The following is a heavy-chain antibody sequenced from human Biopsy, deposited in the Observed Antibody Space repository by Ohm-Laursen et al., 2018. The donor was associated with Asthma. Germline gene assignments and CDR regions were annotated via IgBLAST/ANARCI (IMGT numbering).Heavy chain of an antibody. D-gene: IGHD3-22*01. V-gene: IGHV3-53*01. J-gene: IGHJ6*02. CDR2: IYSGGTS. CDR1: GFTVSRDH. Sequence: SLRLSCAASGFTVSRDHMFWVRQAPGKGLEWVSVIYSGGTSDTADSVRGRFTISRDFYKNSLYLQMNSLRAEDTAVYYCARDANIYYDSSGYYYNYYYGMDVWGQGTTVTVSS. CDR3: ARDANIYYDSSGYYYNYYYGMDV.